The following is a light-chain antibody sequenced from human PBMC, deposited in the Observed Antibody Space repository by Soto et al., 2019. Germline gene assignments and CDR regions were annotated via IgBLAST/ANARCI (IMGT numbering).Light chain of an antibody. J-gene: IGLJ1*01. V-gene: IGLV2-18*02. CDR3: SSYTSRNTYV. CDR2: EVS. CDR1: SSDVGSYNS. Sequence: QSALTQPPSVSGSPGQSVTISCTGTSSDVGSYNSVSWYQQPPGTVPKLMIYEVSNRPSGVPDRFSGSKSGNTASLTISGLQADDEADYYCSSYTSRNTYVFGTGTKVTVL.